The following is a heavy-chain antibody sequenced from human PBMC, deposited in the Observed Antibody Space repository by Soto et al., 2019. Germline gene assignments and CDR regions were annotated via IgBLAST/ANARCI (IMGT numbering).Heavy chain of an antibody. CDR3: ARGRYFDFSNDD. CDR1: GGSISSYY. V-gene: IGHV4-59*08. Sequence: SETLSLTCTVSGGSISSYYWSWIRQPPGKGLEWIGYIYYSGSTNYNPSLKSRVTISVDTSKNQFSLKLSSVTAADTAVYYCARGRYFDFSNDDWGQGTLVTVSS. J-gene: IGHJ4*02. CDR2: IYYSGST. D-gene: IGHD3-9*01.